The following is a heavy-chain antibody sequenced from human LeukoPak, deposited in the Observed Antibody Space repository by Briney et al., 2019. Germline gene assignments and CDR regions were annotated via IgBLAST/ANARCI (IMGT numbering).Heavy chain of an antibody. CDR1: GYTFTGYY. V-gene: IGHV1-2*02. CDR3: ASFGSSSWLTYYFDY. Sequence: ASVKVSCMASGYTFTGYYMHWLRQAPGQGREWMGWINPNSGGTNYAQKFQGRVTMTRDTSISTAYMELSRLRSDDTAVYYCASFGSSSWLTYYFDYWGQGTLVTVSS. J-gene: IGHJ4*02. CDR2: INPNSGGT. D-gene: IGHD6-13*01.